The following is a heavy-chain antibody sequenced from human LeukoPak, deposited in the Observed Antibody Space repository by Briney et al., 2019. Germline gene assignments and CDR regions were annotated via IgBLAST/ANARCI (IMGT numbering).Heavy chain of an antibody. V-gene: IGHV4-61*02. CDR3: ARAVSFVGTRYFDWPIPSDWFDP. Sequence: SETLSLTCTVSGGSISSGSYYWSWIRQPAGKGLEWIGRIYTSGSTNYNPSLKSRVTISVDTSKNQFSLKLSSVTAADTAVYYCARAVSFVGTRYFDWPIPSDWFDPWGQGTLVTVSS. J-gene: IGHJ5*02. D-gene: IGHD3-9*01. CDR2: IYTSGST. CDR1: GGSISSGSYY.